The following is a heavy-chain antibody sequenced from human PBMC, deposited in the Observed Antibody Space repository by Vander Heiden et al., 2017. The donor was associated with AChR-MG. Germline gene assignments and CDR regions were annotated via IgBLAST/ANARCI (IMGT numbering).Heavy chain of an antibody. V-gene: IGHV4-4*07. Sequence: QVQLQESGPGLVKPSETLSLTCTVSGGSISSYYWSWIRQPAGKGLEWIGRIYTSGSTNYNPSLKSRVTMSVDTSKNQFSLKLSSVTAADTAVYYCARERPQITIFGVVITIDYWGQGTLVTVSS. D-gene: IGHD3-3*01. CDR1: GGSISSYY. CDR3: ARERPQITIFGVVITIDY. CDR2: IYTSGST. J-gene: IGHJ4*02.